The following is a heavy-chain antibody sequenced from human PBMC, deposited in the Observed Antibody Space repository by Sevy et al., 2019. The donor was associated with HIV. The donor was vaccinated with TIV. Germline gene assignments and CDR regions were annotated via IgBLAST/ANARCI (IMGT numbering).Heavy chain of an antibody. Sequence: GESLKISCKGSGYSFTSYWIGWVRQMPGKGLEWMGIIYPGDSDTRYSPSFQGQVTISADKSISTAYLQWSSLKASDIAMYYCARRQRKYYYDSSGYNFDYWGQGTLVTVSS. CDR3: ARRQRKYYYDSSGYNFDY. J-gene: IGHJ4*02. CDR2: IYPGDSDT. D-gene: IGHD3-22*01. V-gene: IGHV5-51*01. CDR1: GYSFTSYW.